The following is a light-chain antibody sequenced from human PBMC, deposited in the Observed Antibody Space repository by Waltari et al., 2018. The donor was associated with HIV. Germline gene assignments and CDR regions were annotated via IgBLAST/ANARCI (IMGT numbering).Light chain of an antibody. Sequence: QSVLTQPPSASGTPGQRVTIPCSGCSSHTGSNYVYWYQQLPGTAPNLLIYRNNQRPSGVPDRFSGSKSGTSASLAISGLQSEDEADYYCAAWDDSLNGEVVFGGGTKLTVL. J-gene: IGLJ2*01. CDR3: AAWDDSLNGEVV. CDR1: SSHTGSNY. V-gene: IGLV1-47*01. CDR2: RNN.